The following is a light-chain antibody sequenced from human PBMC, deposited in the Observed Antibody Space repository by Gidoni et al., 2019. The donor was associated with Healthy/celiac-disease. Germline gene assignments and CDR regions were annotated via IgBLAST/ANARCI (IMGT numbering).Light chain of an antibody. CDR1: QSVLYSSNNKNY. J-gene: IGKJ2*04. CDR2: WAS. V-gene: IGKV4-1*01. CDR3: QQYYSTPCS. Sequence: RQSVLYSSNNKNYLAWYQQKPGQPPKLLIYWASTRESGVPDRFSGSGSGTDFTLTISSLQAEDVAVYYCQQYYSTPCSFGQGTKLEIK.